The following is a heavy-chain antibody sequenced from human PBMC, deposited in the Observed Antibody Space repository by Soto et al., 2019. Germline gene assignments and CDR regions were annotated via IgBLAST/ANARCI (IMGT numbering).Heavy chain of an antibody. CDR1: GFTFSSYW. CDR3: AKDKVPVVVTAPFDY. D-gene: IGHD2-21*02. J-gene: IGHJ4*02. V-gene: IGHV3-7*01. Sequence: GGSLRLSCAASGFTFSSYWMSWVRQAPGKGLEWVANIKQDGSEKYYADSVKGRFTVSRDKSKNTLYLQVNSLRAEDTAVYYCAKDKVPVVVTAPFDYWGQGTLVTVSS. CDR2: IKQDGSEK.